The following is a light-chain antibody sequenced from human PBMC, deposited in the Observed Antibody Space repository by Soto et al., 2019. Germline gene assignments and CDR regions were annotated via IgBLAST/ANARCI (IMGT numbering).Light chain of an antibody. CDR2: KAS. CDR1: QTIDSW. Sequence: IQMTQSPSTLSASVVDRVTITCRASQTIDSWLAWYQQRPGKPPNLLIYKASTLASGVPSRFSGSGSGTEFTLTISSLQPDDFATYYCQQYNTFWTFGPETKVDIK. CDR3: QQYNTFWT. J-gene: IGKJ1*01. V-gene: IGKV1-5*03.